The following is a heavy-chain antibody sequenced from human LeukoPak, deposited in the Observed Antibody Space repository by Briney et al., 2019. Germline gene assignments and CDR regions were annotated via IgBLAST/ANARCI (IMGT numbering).Heavy chain of an antibody. CDR2: ISWNGAST. D-gene: IGHD1-26*01. V-gene: IGHV3-20*04. CDR1: GFTFDDYG. CDR3: ARGTAWDGGSYIRFDY. Sequence: GGSLRLSCAASGFTFDDYGMSWVRHAPGKGLEWISGISWNGASTRYGDSVKGRFTISRDNAKSSLYLQMNSLRAEDTALYYCARGTAWDGGSYIRFDYWGQGTLVTVSS. J-gene: IGHJ4*02.